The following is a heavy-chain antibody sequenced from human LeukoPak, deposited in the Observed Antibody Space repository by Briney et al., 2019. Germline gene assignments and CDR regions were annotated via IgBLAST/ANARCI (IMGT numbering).Heavy chain of an antibody. D-gene: IGHD6-19*01. J-gene: IGHJ6*02. CDR2: ISSSSSYI. V-gene: IGHV3-21*01. CDR3: ASPSYSSGWYVNYYYYGMDV. CDR1: GFTFSSYS. Sequence: GGSLRLSCAASGFTFSSYSMDWVRQAPGKGLEWVSSISSSSSYIYYADSVKGRFTISRDNAKNSLYLQMNSLRAEDTAVYYCASPSYSSGWYVNYYYYGMDVWGQGTTVTVSS.